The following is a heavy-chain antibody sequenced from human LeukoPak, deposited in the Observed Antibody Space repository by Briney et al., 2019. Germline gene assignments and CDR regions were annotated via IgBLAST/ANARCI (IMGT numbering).Heavy chain of an antibody. V-gene: IGHV1-69*05. D-gene: IGHD5-18*01. CDR3: ARGRGYSYRVERTLFDI. CDR1: GGTFSSYA. CDR2: IIPIFGTA. J-gene: IGHJ3*02. Sequence: SVKVSCKASGGTFSSYAISWVRQAPGQGLEWMGGIIPIFGTANYAQKFQGRVTITTDESTSTAYMELSSLRSEDTAVYYCARGRGYSYRVERTLFDIWAKGQWSPSLQ.